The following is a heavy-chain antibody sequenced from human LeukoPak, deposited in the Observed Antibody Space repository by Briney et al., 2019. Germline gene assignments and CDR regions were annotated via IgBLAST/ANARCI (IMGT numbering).Heavy chain of an antibody. V-gene: IGHV3-20*04. CDR1: GFTVSNNY. CDR2: INWNGGST. CDR3: ARASGYYYYYYMDV. D-gene: IGHD3-10*01. J-gene: IGHJ6*03. Sequence: GGSLRLSCAASGFTVSNNYMSWVRQAPGKGLEWVSGINWNGGSTGYADSVKGRFTISRDNAKNSLYLQVNSLRAEDTALYYCARASGYYYYYYMDVWGTGTTVTVSS.